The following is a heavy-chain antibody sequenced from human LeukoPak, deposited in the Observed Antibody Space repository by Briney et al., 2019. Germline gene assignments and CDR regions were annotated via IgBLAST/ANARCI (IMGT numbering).Heavy chain of an antibody. CDR3: ARVQRPTGTGLDFDY. CDR2: ISAYNGNT. V-gene: IGHV1-18*01. Sequence: ASVKVSCKASGYTFTSYGISWVRQAPGQGLEWMGWISAYNGNTNYAQKLQGRVTMTTDTSTSTAYMELRSLRSDDTAVYYCARVQRPTGTGLDFDYWGQGTLVTVSS. D-gene: IGHD1-1*01. CDR1: GYTFTSYG. J-gene: IGHJ4*02.